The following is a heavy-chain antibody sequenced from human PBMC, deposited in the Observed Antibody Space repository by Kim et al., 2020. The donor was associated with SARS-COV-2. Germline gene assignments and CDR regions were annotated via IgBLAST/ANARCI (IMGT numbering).Heavy chain of an antibody. CDR1: GFTFSSYS. D-gene: IGHD5-12*01. Sequence: GGSLRLSCAASGFTFSSYSMNWVRQAPGKGLEWVSSITRSSSSIYDADSVKGRFTISSNSANNSLYLQMNIRRADATADYYCARHPPSSGCPVCPLDYLG. J-gene: IGHJ4*01. V-gene: IGHV3-21*01. CDR2: ITRSSSSI. CDR3: ARHPPSSGCPVCPLDY.